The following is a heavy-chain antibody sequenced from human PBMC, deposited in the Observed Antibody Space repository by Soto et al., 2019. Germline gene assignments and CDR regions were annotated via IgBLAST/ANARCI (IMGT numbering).Heavy chain of an antibody. D-gene: IGHD1-20*01. CDR3: TTDSYITSVIIRFDY. Sequence: GGSLRLSCAASGFTFSNAWINWVRQAPGKGLEWVGRIKSKTGGGTTDFAASVKGRFAISRDDSKNMVYLQMNSLKTEDTAVYYCTTDSYITSVIIRFDYWGHGTLVTVSS. V-gene: IGHV3-15*07. J-gene: IGHJ4*01. CDR1: GFTFSNAW. CDR2: IKSKTGGGTT.